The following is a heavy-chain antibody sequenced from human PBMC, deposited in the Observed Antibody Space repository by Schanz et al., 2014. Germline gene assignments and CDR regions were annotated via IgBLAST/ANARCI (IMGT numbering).Heavy chain of an antibody. D-gene: IGHD6-13*01. V-gene: IGHV1-69*08. CDR3: ARDGVDAAAGGNY. J-gene: IGHJ4*02. Sequence: QVQLVQSGAEVKKPGSSVKVSCKASRSTFSSYTISWVRQARGQGLEWVGRFIPILDVGNYAQKFQGRVTMTRDTSTSTVYMELSSLRSEDTAVYYCARDGVDAAAGGNYWGQGTLXTVSS. CDR1: RSTFSSYT. CDR2: FIPILDVG.